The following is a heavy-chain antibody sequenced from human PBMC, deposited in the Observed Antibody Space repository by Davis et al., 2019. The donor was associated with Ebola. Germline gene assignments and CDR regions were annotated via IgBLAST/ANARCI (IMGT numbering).Heavy chain of an antibody. CDR2: INVLGGNT. J-gene: IGHJ4*02. CDR3: AKHVAVAGTTIDY. D-gene: IGHD6-19*01. Sequence: GESLKISCAVSGFTFRSHAMSWVRQAPGKGLEWVSIINVLGGNTYYADSVKGRFTVSRDSSKNTLYLQMNSLRVEDTAVYYCAKHVAVAGTTIDYWGQGTLVTVSS. CDR1: GFTFRSHA. V-gene: IGHV3-23*01.